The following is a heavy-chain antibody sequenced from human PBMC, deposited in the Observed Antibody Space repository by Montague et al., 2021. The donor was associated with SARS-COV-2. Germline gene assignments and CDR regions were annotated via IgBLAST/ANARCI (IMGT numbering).Heavy chain of an antibody. CDR1: GDSITTYY. J-gene: IGHJ4*02. D-gene: IGHD1-1*01. V-gene: IGHV4-59*01. Sequence: SETLSLTCSVSGDSITTYYWSWIRQSPGRGLEWIGHIYYTGTTKYDPSLKSRVTISVDTSRRQFSLKLKSVTAADTAVYYCARAWTTCFIANCVNYFDYWGQGALVTVSS. CDR2: IYYTGTT. CDR3: ARAWTTCFIANCVNYFDY.